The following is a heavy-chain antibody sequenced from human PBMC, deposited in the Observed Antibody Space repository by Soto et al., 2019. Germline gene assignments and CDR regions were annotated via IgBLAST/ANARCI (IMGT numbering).Heavy chain of an antibody. CDR3: ARDSPYYYDSSGYYSFDY. CDR2: ISAYNGNT. Sequence: XSVKVSCKASVYTFTSYGISWVRQAPGQGLEWMGWISAYNGNTNYAQKLQGRVTMTTDTSTSTAYMELRSLRSDDTAVYYCARDSPYYYDSSGYYSFDYWGQGTLVTVSS. V-gene: IGHV1-18*01. D-gene: IGHD3-22*01. J-gene: IGHJ4*02. CDR1: VYTFTSYG.